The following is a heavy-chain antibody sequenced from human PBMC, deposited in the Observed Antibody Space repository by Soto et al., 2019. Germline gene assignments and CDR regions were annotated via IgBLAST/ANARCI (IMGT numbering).Heavy chain of an antibody. V-gene: IGHV4-59*08. CDR3: ARRVVEYCSGGSCSNWNYYYYMDV. CDR2: IYYSGST. CDR1: GGSISSYY. D-gene: IGHD2-15*01. Sequence: TSETLSLTCTVSGGSISSYYWSWIRQPPGKGLEWIGFIYYSGSTNYNPSLKSRVTISVDTSKNQFSLKLSSVTAADTAVYYCARRVVEYCSGGSCSNWNYYYYMDVWGKGTTVTVSS. J-gene: IGHJ6*03.